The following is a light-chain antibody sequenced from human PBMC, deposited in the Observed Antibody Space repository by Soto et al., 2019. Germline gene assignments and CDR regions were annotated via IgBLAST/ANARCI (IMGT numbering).Light chain of an antibody. J-gene: IGKJ1*01. CDR1: QSISSY. CDR3: QQSYTTSWT. Sequence: DIPMTQSPSSLSASVGDRVTITCRAGQSISSYLNWYQQKPGKAPKLLIYSTSNLQSGVPSRFSGSGSGTDFTLTINSLQPEDFATYYCQQSYTTSWTFGQGTKVEIK. V-gene: IGKV1-39*01. CDR2: STS.